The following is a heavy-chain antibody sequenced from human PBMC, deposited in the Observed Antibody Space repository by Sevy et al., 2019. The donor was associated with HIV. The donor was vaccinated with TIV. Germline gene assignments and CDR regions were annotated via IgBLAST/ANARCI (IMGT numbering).Heavy chain of an antibody. CDR2: VYYSGGT. CDR1: GASISNYY. CDR3: ARFGGIITTVGDYHVMDV. J-gene: IGHJ6*02. Sequence: SETLSLTCTVSGASISNYYWSWIRQPPGKGLEWIGYVYYSGGTYYKPSLTSRVTISLDTSKNHLRLKLSSVTAADTAVYYCARFGGIITTVGDYHVMDVWGQGTTVTVSS. D-gene: IGHD3-3*01. V-gene: IGHV4-59*01.